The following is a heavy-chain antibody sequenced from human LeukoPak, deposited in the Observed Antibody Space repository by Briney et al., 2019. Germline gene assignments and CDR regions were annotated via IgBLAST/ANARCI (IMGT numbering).Heavy chain of an antibody. V-gene: IGHV4-39*01. CDR3: AGQGSHVYDSSWYPVLFDY. D-gene: IGHD3-22*01. Sequence: SETLSLTCTVSGGSVSSSRYYWGWIRQPPGKGLEWIGSIYYSGSTYYNPSLKSRVTISVDTSKNQFSLKLSSVTDADTAVYYCAGQGSHVYDSSWYPVLFDYWGQGTLVTVSS. CDR2: IYYSGST. J-gene: IGHJ4*02. CDR1: GGSVSSSRYY.